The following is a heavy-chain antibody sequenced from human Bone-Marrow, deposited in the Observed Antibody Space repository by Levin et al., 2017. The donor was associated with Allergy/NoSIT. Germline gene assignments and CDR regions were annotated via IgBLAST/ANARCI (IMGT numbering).Heavy chain of an antibody. J-gene: IGHJ4*02. CDR1: GFTFSIYA. V-gene: IGHV3-23*01. CDR3: AKVGYHDASGYPDY. CDR2: ISGGGSFT. D-gene: IGHD3-22*01. Sequence: GESLKISCPASGFTFSIYAMSWVRQAPGKGLEWVSSISGGGSFTHYADSVKGRFTISRDNSQSTLYLQMNSLRAEDTALYYCAKVGYHDASGYPDYWGQGTRVTVSS.